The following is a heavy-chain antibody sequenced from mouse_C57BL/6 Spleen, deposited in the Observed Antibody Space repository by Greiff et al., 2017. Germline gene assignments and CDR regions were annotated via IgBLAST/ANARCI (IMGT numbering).Heavy chain of an antibody. D-gene: IGHD2-3*01. CDR2: INPNNGGT. CDR3: ASNGYDGYPYYYAMDY. Sequence: VQLQQPGPELVKPGASVKIPCKASGYTFTDYIMDWVKQSHGKSLEWIGDINPNNGGTIYNQTFKGKATLTVDKSSSTAYMELRSLTSEDTAVYYYASNGYDGYPYYYAMDYWGQGTSVTVSS. V-gene: IGHV1-18*01. CDR1: GYTFTDYI. J-gene: IGHJ4*01.